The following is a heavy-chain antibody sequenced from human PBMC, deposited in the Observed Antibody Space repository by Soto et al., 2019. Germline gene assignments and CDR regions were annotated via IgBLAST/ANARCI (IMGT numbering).Heavy chain of an antibody. J-gene: IGHJ6*02. CDR3: AKDSSLDDFWSGSCMDV. D-gene: IGHD3-3*01. CDR2: ISWDGGST. Sequence: GGSLRLSCAASGFTFDDYTMHWVRQAPGKGLEWVSLISWDGGSTYYADSVKGRFTISRDNSKNSLYLQMNSLRTEDTALYYCAKDSSLDDFWSGSCMDVWGQGTTVTVSS. V-gene: IGHV3-43*01. CDR1: GFTFDDYT.